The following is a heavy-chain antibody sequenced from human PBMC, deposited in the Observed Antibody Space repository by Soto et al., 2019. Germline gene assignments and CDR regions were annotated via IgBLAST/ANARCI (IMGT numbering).Heavy chain of an antibody. D-gene: IGHD1-1*01. V-gene: IGHV4-30-4*01. CDR2: IYYSGST. CDR3: ARAIDWNDIWFDP. Sequence: QVQLQESGPGLVKPSQILSLTCTVSGGSISSGDYYWSWIRQPPGKGLEWIGYIYYSGSTYYNPSLKSRVTISVDTSKNQFSLKLSSVTAADTAVYYCARAIDWNDIWFDPWGQGTLVTVSS. CDR1: GGSISSGDYY. J-gene: IGHJ5*02.